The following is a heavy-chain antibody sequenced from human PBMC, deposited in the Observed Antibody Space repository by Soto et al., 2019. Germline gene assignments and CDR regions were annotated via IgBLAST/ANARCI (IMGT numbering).Heavy chain of an antibody. V-gene: IGHV4-34*01. CDR3: ASARWDY. Sequence: PSETLSLTCAVSGGSFKANWWIWVRQPPVNGLGLIGDIYYNLNTNYNASLKSRLTISLYRSRNHFSLRLASLTAADTAIYYCASARWDYWGQGTLVTVSS. J-gene: IGHJ4*02. D-gene: IGHD2-15*01. CDR2: IYYNLNT. CDR1: GGSFKANW.